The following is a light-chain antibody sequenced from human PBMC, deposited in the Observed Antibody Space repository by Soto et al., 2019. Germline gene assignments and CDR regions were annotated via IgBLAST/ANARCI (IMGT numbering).Light chain of an antibody. CDR3: QQYTNTNNPWM. Sequence: DIQMTQSTSSLSASVGDRVTITCRASQTISTWMAWYQQKPGKAPKLLVYDASTLQSGVASRFSGSGSGTEFTLIISGLQPDDSATYYCQQYTNTNNPWMFGQWTKV. CDR1: QTISTW. CDR2: DAS. V-gene: IGKV1-5*01. J-gene: IGKJ1*01.